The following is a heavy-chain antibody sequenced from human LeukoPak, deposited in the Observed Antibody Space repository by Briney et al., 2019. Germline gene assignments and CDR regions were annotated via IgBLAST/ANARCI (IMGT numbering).Heavy chain of an antibody. CDR1: GGSISSGSYY. J-gene: IGHJ5*02. Sequence: PSETLSLTCTVSGGSISSGSYYWSWIRQPAGKGLEWIGRIYTSGSTNYNPSLKSRVTISVDTSKNQFSLKLSSVTAADTAVYYCARGIVVVPAAIRSVWSDPWGQGTLVTVSS. CDR3: ARGIVVVPAAIRSVWSDP. V-gene: IGHV4-61*02. D-gene: IGHD2-2*01. CDR2: IYTSGST.